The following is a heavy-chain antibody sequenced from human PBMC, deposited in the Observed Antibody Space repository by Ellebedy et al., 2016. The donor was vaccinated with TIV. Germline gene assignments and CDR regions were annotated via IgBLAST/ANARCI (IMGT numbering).Heavy chain of an antibody. CDR1: GYTFTGYY. J-gene: IGHJ5*02. V-gene: IGHV1-2*02. CDR3: AREQHYGSGKNWFDP. CDR2: INPNSGGT. D-gene: IGHD3-10*01. Sequence: AASVKVSCKASGYTFTGYYMHWVRQAPGQGLEWMGWINPNSGGTNYAQKFQGRVTMTRDTSISTAYMELSRLRSDDTAVYYGAREQHYGSGKNWFDPWGQGTLVTVSS.